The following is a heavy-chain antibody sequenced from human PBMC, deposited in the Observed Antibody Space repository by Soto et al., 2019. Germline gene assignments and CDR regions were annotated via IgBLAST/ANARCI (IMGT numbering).Heavy chain of an antibody. V-gene: IGHV1-69*01. J-gene: IGHJ4*02. CDR3: ASSYSSGWYRVY. D-gene: IGHD6-19*01. CDR2: IIPIFGTA. Sequence: QVPLVQSGAEVKKPGSSVKVSCKASGGTFSSYAISWVRQALGQGLEWMGGIIPIFGTANYAQKFQGRVTITADESTSTAYMELSSLRSEDTAVYYCASSYSSGWYRVYWGQGTLVTVSS. CDR1: GGTFSSYA.